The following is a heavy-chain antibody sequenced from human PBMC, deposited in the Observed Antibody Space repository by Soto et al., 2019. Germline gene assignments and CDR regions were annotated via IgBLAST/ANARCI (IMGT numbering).Heavy chain of an antibody. J-gene: IGHJ4*01. CDR2: TYYRSKWNN. D-gene: IGHD6-19*01. CDR3: ASNSLVRLRDAWLNHPRLLCHFYY. CDR1: GDSVSSNSAA. V-gene: IGHV6-1*01. Sequence: PSQTLSLTCAISGDSVSSNSAAWNWIRQSPSRDLEWLGRTYYRSKWNNDYAVYEKSRITINPDTSKNQFSLQLNSVTPEDTSVYYCASNSLVRLRDAWLNHPRLLCHFYYRGQRTLFTVSS.